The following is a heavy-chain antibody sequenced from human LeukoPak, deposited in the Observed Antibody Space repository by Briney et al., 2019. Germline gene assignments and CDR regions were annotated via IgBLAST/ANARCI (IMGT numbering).Heavy chain of an antibody. J-gene: IGHJ4*02. CDR3: ARSTTYYDSSGYYPGFLDY. D-gene: IGHD3-22*01. Sequence: GGSLRLSCAASGFTFSSYSMNWVRQAPGKGLEWVSSISSSSSYIYYADSVKGRFTISRDNAKNSLYLQMNSLRAEDTAVYYCARSTTYYDSSGYYPGFLDYWGQGTLVTVSS. V-gene: IGHV3-21*01. CDR2: ISSSSSYI. CDR1: GFTFSSYS.